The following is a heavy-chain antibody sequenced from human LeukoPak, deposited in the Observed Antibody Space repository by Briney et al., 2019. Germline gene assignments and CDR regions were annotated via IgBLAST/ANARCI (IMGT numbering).Heavy chain of an antibody. Sequence: GGSLRLSCAASGFTFSSYSMNWVRQAPGKGLEWVSYISSSSSTIYYADSVKGRFTISRDNSKNTVYLQMNSLRAEDTAVYYCARDWMGSTRLAGDYWGQGTLVTVSS. CDR2: ISSSSSTI. CDR3: ARDWMGSTRLAGDY. D-gene: IGHD2/OR15-2a*01. CDR1: GFTFSSYS. J-gene: IGHJ4*02. V-gene: IGHV3-48*01.